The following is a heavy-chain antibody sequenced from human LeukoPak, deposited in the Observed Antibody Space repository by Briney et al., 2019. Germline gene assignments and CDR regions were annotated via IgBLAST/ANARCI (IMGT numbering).Heavy chain of an antibody. CDR3: AGPSGTYFPFDY. Sequence: GASLKISFKTSGSRFTRYWIAWVRPTPGKGLEWMGIVYPDDSDTRYSPAFQGQVTISADKSITTAYLHWSSLKASDTAVYYCAGPSGTYFPFDYWGQGTLVTVSS. CDR2: VYPDDSDT. V-gene: IGHV5-51*01. J-gene: IGHJ4*02. CDR1: GSRFTRYW. D-gene: IGHD1-26*01.